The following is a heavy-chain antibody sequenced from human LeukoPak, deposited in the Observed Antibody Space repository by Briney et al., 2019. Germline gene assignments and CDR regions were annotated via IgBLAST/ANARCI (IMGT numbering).Heavy chain of an antibody. Sequence: GGSLRLSCAASGFTFSSYAMSWVRQAPGKGLEWVSGSGSGGSTYYADSVKGRFTISRDNSKNTLYLQMNSLRAEDTAVYYCARDVAYAFDIWGQGTLVTVSS. CDR2: SGSGGST. V-gene: IGHV3-23*01. J-gene: IGHJ3*02. CDR3: ARDVAYAFDI. CDR1: GFTFSSYA.